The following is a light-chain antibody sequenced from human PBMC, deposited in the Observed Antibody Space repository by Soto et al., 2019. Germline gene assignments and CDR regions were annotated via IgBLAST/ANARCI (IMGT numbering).Light chain of an antibody. Sequence: EIVMTQSPATLSVSPGERATLSCRASQSVSSNLTWYQQRPGQAPRLLIYDVSTRATGIPARFSGSGSGTEFTLTISSLQSEDFAVYYCQQYNNWWTFXQGTKVDIK. V-gene: IGKV3-15*01. J-gene: IGKJ1*01. CDR3: QQYNNWWT. CDR1: QSVSSN. CDR2: DVS.